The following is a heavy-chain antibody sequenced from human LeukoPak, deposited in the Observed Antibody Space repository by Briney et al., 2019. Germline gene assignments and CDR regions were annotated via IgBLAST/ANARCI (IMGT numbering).Heavy chain of an antibody. CDR1: GYTFTGYY. Sequence: GASVKVSCKASGYTFTGYYMHWVRQAPGQGLEWMGWINPNSGGTNCAQKFQGRVTMTRDTSISTAYMELSRLRSDDTAVYYCARVPLEWELLGLDYWGQGTLVTVSS. J-gene: IGHJ4*02. CDR3: ARVPLEWELLGLDY. D-gene: IGHD1-26*01. CDR2: INPNSGGT. V-gene: IGHV1-2*02.